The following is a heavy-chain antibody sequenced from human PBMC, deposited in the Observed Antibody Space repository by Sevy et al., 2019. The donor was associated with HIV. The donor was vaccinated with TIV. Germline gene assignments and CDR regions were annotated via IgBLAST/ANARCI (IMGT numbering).Heavy chain of an antibody. CDR3: ARDLGDFWSGYRHYYDSSGRNYFDY. D-gene: IGHD3-22*01. CDR1: GYSFTSYW. CDR2: IYPGDSDT. J-gene: IGHJ4*02. Sequence: GESLKISCKGSGYSFTSYWIGWVRQMPGKGLEWMGIIYPGDSDTRYSPSFQGQVTISADKSISTAYLQWSSLKASDTAMYYCARDLGDFWSGYRHYYDSSGRNYFDYWGQGTLVTVSS. V-gene: IGHV5-51*01.